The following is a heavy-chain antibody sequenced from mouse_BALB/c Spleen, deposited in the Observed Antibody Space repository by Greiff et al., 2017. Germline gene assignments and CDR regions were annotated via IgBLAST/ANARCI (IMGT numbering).Heavy chain of an antibody. Sequence: EVQGVESGGGLVQPGGSLKLSCAASGFTFSSYGMSWVRQTPDKRLELVATINSNGGSTYYPDSVKGRFTISRDNAKNTLYLQMSSLKSEDTAMYYCARDMITTGFFAYWGQGTLVTVSA. CDR2: INSNGGST. CDR1: GFTFSSYG. D-gene: IGHD2-4*01. J-gene: IGHJ3*01. CDR3: ARDMITTGFFAY. V-gene: IGHV5-6-3*01.